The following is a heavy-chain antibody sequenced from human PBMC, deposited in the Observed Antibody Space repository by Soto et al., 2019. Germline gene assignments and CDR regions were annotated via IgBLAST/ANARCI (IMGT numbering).Heavy chain of an antibody. D-gene: IGHD3-16*01. J-gene: IGHJ4*02. CDR1: GGTFSSYS. CDR3: ATTTLRGREYFYFDH. V-gene: IGHV1-69*06. CDR2: IIPIFGSS. Sequence: QVHLVQSGAEVRKPGSSVKVSCEASGGTFSSYSINWVRQAPGQGLEWMGGIIPIFGSSNYAQKFQGRVTITAEKSTHTVFMELTSLRSEDTALYLCATTTLRGREYFYFDHWGQGTLLTVSS.